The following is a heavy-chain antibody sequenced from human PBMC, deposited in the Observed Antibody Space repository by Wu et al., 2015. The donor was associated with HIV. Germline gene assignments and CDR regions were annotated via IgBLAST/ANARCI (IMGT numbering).Heavy chain of an antibody. D-gene: IGHD2-15*01. CDR3: ARGVVRERKFDP. CDR2: IIPLFGTA. CDR1: GVTLSSFA. V-gene: IGHV1-69*05. J-gene: IGHJ5*02. Sequence: QVQLVQSGAEVKKPGSSVKVSCKASGVTLSSFAFSWVRQAPGQGLEWMGGIIPLFGTANYAQKFQGRVTITTDESTSTVYMELRSLRSEDTAIYYCARGVVRERKFDPWGQGTLVTVSS.